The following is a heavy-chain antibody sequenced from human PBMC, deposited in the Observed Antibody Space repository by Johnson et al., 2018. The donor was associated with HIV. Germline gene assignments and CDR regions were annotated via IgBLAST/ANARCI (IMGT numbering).Heavy chain of an antibody. J-gene: IGHJ3*02. D-gene: IGHD5-12*01. CDR1: GFTFSSYG. V-gene: IGHV3-NL1*01. CDR3: AREGGYSGYEGVGHTNDAFDI. CDR2: IYSGGST. Sequence: QEKLVESGGGVVQPGGSLRLSCAASGFTFSSYGMHWVRQAPGKGLEWVSVIYSGGSTYYADSVKGRFTISRDNSKNTLYLKMNSLRAEDTAVYYCAREGGYSGYEGVGHTNDAFDIWGQGTMVTVSS.